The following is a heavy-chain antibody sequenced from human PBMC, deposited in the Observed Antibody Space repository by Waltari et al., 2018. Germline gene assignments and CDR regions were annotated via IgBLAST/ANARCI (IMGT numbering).Heavy chain of an antibody. Sequence: EVQLVESGGGLVQPGGSLRLSCSASGFTFSSYWMSWGRRAPGKGLEWVANIKQDGSEKYYVDSVKGRFTISRDNAKNSLYLQMNSLRAEDTAVYYCARSGYSYGYWFDPWGQGTLVTVSS. CDR1: GFTFSSYW. CDR2: IKQDGSEK. CDR3: ARSGYSYGYWFDP. V-gene: IGHV3-7*01. J-gene: IGHJ5*02. D-gene: IGHD5-18*01.